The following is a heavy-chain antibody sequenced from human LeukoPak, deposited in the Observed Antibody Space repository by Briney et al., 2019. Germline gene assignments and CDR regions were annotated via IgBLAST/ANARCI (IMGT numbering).Heavy chain of an antibody. V-gene: IGHV3-74*01. CDR2: ITNDGSST. J-gene: IGHJ4*02. CDR3: ASTISCLL. CDR1: GLTFSSHR. D-gene: IGHD2-2*01. Sequence: PGRSLRLSCAASGLTFSSHRMHWVRQAPGKGLVWVSRITNDGSSTTYADSVKGRFTISRDNTKNMLYLEMKSLRVEDTAVYYCASTISCLLWGQGTLVTVSS.